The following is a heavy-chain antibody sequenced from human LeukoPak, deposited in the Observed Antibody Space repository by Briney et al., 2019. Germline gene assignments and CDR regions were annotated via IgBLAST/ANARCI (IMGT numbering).Heavy chain of an antibody. CDR2: INSDGSST. CDR1: GFTFSSYW. J-gene: IGHJ6*02. CDR3: ARGYSSVGVYYYYCGMDV. D-gene: IGHD6-25*01. Sequence: PGGSLRHSCAASGFTFSSYWMHWVRQAPGKGLVWVSRINSDGSSTSYADSVKGRFTISRDNAKNTLYLQMNSLRAEDTAVYYCARGYSSVGVYYYYCGMDVWGQGTLVTVSS. V-gene: IGHV3-74*01.